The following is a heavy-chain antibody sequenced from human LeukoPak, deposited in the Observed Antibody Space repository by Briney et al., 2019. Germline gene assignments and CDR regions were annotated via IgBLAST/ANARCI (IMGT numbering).Heavy chain of an antibody. J-gene: IGHJ4*02. Sequence: PSETLSLTCTVSGGSISSYYWSWIRQPPGKGLEWIGYIYYSGSTNYNPSLKSRVTISVYTSKNQFSLKLSSVTAADTGVYYCARDRGGLDYWGQGTLVTVSS. CDR1: GGSISSYY. CDR2: IYYSGST. CDR3: ARDRGGLDY. D-gene: IGHD2-15*01. V-gene: IGHV4-59*01.